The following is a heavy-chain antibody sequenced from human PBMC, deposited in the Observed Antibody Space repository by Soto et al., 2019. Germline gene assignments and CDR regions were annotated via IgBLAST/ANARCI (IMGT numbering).Heavy chain of an antibody. Sequence: EVQLVESGGGLVQPGGSLRLSCVASEFTFSSFEMNWVRQAPGEVLEWVSHISESGTTIYYRDSVKGRFTISRDNAKRSLYLQMNSLRVEDTGVYYCVRFGGAAAGPGDYWGQGTLVTVSS. CDR2: ISESGTTI. CDR1: EFTFSSFE. J-gene: IGHJ4*02. CDR3: VRFGGAAAGPGDY. D-gene: IGHD6-13*01. V-gene: IGHV3-48*03.